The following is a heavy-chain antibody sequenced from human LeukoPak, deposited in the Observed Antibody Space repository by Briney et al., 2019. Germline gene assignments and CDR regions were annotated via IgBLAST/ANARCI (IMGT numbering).Heavy chain of an antibody. J-gene: IGHJ4*02. D-gene: IGHD6-13*01. CDR2: ISGSGGST. Sequence: PGGTLRLSCAASGFTFSYYGMSWVRQAPGKGLEWVSAISGSGGSTYYADSVKGRFTISRDNSKNTLYLQMNSLRAEDTTVYYCARFQAAAGTRGFDYWGQGTLVIVSS. CDR1: GFTFSYYG. CDR3: ARFQAAAGTRGFDY. V-gene: IGHV3-23*01.